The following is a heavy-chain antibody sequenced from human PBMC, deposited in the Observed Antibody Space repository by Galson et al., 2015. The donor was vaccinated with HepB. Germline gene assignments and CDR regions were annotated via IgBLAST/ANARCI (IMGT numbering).Heavy chain of an antibody. J-gene: IGHJ4*01. CDR3: ARFTGAGRFDY. V-gene: IGHV3-48*01. CDR1: GFSFRTFS. CDR2: ISSSSNTI. Sequence: SLRLSCAASGFSFRTFSMNWVRQAPGKGLEGVSYISSSSNTIYYADSVKGRFTISRDNAKNSLYLQMNSLRAEDTAVYYCARFTGAGRFDYWGHGTLVTVSS. D-gene: IGHD3-10*01.